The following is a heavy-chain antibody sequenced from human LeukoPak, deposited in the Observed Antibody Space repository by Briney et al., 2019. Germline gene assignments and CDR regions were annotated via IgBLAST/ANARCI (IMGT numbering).Heavy chain of an antibody. V-gene: IGHV3-21*04. CDR2: ISSSSSYI. J-gene: IGHJ4*02. CDR1: GFTFSSYS. Sequence: GGSLRLSCAASGFTFSSYSMNWVRQAPGKGLEWVSSISSSSSYIYYADSVKGRFTISRDNAKNSLYLQMNSLRAEDTAVYYCAKELPGSGTPDYWGQGTLVTVSS. CDR3: AKELPGSGTPDY. D-gene: IGHD2-2*01.